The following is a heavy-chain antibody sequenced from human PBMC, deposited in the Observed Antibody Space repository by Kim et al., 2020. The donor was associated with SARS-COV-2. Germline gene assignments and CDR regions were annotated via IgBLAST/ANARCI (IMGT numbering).Heavy chain of an antibody. D-gene: IGHD6-13*01. V-gene: IGHV1-2*02. Sequence: ASVKVSCKASGYTFTGYYMHWVRQAPGQGLEWMGWINPNSGGTNYAQKFQGRVTMTRDTSISTAYMELSRLRSDDTAVYYCARFLAAAGTSDWFDPWGQGTLVTVSS. CDR1: GYTFTGYY. CDR3: ARFLAAAGTSDWFDP. CDR2: INPNSGGT. J-gene: IGHJ5*02.